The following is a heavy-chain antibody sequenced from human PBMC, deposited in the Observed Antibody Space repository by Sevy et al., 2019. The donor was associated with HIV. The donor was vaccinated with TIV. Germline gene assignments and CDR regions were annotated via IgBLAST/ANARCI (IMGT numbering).Heavy chain of an antibody. J-gene: IGHJ4*02. D-gene: IGHD3-3*01. Sequence: GGSLRLSCVASGLTISDYVLYWVRQAPGKGLEWVSAITKSDADITYADSVKGRFTVSRDNSKNTVYLEMGSLRAEDTAIYYCAKLGVRVATGGTDYWGQGTQVTVSS. CDR1: GLTISDYV. CDR3: AKLGVRVATGGTDY. V-gene: IGHV3-23*01. CDR2: ITKSDADI.